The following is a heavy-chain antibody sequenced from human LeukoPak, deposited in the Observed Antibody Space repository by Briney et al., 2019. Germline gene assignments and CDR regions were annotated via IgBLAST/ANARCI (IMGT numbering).Heavy chain of an antibody. CDR1: GFTFSSYG. Sequence: PGGSLRLSCAASGFTFSSYGMSWVRQAPGKGLEWVSAISGSGGSTYYADSVKGRFTISRDNSKNTLYLQMNSLRAEDTAVYYCAKEGVGYYGSGSWGDYWGQGTLVTVSS. CDR3: AKEGVGYYGSGSWGDY. J-gene: IGHJ4*02. CDR2: ISGSGGST. V-gene: IGHV3-23*01. D-gene: IGHD3-10*01.